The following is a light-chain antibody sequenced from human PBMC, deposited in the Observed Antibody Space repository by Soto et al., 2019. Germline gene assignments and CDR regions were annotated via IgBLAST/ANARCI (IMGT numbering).Light chain of an antibody. CDR1: QSINNF. CDR3: QQGYSTPST. Sequence: DIQMTQSPSSLSASVGDRVTITCRASQSINNFLNWYQLKPGQAPKFLIYGGSNLESGVTPRFSGSGSGTDFTLTISSLQPEDFAIYYCQQGYSTPSTFGQGTKLEIK. J-gene: IGKJ2*01. CDR2: GGS. V-gene: IGKV1-39*01.